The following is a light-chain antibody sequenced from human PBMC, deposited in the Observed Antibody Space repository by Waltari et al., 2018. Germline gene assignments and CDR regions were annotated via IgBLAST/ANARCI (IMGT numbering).Light chain of an antibody. CDR1: QSVSYS. CDR3: QQRSSWPRT. V-gene: IGKV3-11*01. CDR2: SAS. Sequence: EIVLTQSPATLSLSPGERATLSCRASQSVSYSLALYQQKPGQTPRLIIYSASNRTTGIPARFSGSGSGSDFTLTISCLEPEDFAVYYCQQRSSWPRTFGQGTKVEIK. J-gene: IGKJ1*01.